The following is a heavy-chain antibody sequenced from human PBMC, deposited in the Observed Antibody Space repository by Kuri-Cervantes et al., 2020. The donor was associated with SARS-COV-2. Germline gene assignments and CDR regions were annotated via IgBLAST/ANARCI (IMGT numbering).Heavy chain of an antibody. D-gene: IGHD2-15*01. CDR2: FDPEDGET. J-gene: IGHJ6*02. CDR1: GYTFTGYY. CDR3: ATAFLVAATRRDGMDV. Sequence: ASVKVSCKASGYTFTGYYMHWVRLAPGQGLEWMGGFDPEDGETIYAQKFQGRVTMTEDTSTDTAYMELSSLRSEDTAVYYCATAFLVAATRRDGMDVWGQGTTVTVSS. V-gene: IGHV1-24*01.